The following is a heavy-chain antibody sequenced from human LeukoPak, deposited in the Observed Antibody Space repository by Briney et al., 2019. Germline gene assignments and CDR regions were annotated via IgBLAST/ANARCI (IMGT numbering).Heavy chain of an antibody. J-gene: IGHJ4*02. D-gene: IGHD3-22*01. CDR1: GFTFSSYG. CDR2: IWYDGSNK. V-gene: IGHV3-33*06. Sequence: GRSLRLSCAASGFTFSSYGMHWVRQAPGKGLEWVAVIWYDGSNKYYADSVKGRFTISRDNSKNTLYLHMNSLRAEDTAVYYCAKDSDYLSSGYADYWGQGTLVTVSS. CDR3: AKDSDYLSSGYADY.